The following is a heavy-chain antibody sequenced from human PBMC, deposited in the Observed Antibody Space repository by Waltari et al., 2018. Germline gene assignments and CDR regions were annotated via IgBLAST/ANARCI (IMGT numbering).Heavy chain of an antibody. CDR3: ARDYCDRTNCHGMDV. CDR2: ISYNERNR. V-gene: IGHV3-30*04. Sequence: QVQLVESGGGVVQPGRSLRLSCAAHEFTFSSYAMHWGRQAPGKGLEWVAVISYNERNRYYVDSVKGRFTISRDNSNKMLYLQMNSLRVEDTAVYYCARDYCDRTNCHGMDVWGQGTTVTVSS. CDR1: EFTFSSYA. D-gene: IGHD3-22*01. J-gene: IGHJ6*02.